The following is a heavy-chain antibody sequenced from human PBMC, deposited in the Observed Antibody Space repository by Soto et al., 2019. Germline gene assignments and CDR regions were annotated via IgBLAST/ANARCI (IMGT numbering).Heavy chain of an antibody. V-gene: IGHV3-30*18. J-gene: IGHJ4*02. CDR1: GFTFSSYG. CDR2: ISYDGSNK. CDR3: AKTTWKYYFDY. D-gene: IGHD4-17*01. Sequence: QVQLVESGGGVVQPGRSLRLSCAASGFTFSSYGMHWVRQAPGKGLEWVAVISYDGSNKYYADSVKGRFTISRDNSKNTLYLQMNSLRAEDTAVYYCAKTTWKYYFDYWGQGTLVTVSS.